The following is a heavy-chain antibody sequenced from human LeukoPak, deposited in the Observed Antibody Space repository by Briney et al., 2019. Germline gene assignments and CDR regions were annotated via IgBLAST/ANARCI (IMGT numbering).Heavy chain of an antibody. D-gene: IGHD6-6*01. Sequence: GGSLRLSCAASGFTFSSYSMNWVRQAPGKGLEWVSSISSSSSYIYYADSVKGRFTISRDNAKNSLYLQMNSLRAEDTAVYCCARDPYSSSSGFDYWGQGTLVTVSS. CDR2: ISSSSSYI. CDR3: ARDPYSSSSGFDY. J-gene: IGHJ4*02. CDR1: GFTFSSYS. V-gene: IGHV3-21*01.